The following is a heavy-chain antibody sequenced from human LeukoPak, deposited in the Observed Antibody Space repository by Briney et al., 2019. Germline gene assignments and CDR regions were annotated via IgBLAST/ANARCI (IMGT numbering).Heavy chain of an antibody. D-gene: IGHD3-22*01. Sequence: GGSLRLSCAASGFTFSTSWMTWARQAPGKGLEWVANIKQDGSEEYYVDSVKGRFTISRDNAKNSLYLQMSNLRAEDTAVYYCARDPYSIDGSYYAAFDSWGQGAMVAVSS. CDR2: IKQDGSEE. V-gene: IGHV3-7*01. CDR1: GFTFSTSW. J-gene: IGHJ3*02. CDR3: ARDPYSIDGSYYAAFDS.